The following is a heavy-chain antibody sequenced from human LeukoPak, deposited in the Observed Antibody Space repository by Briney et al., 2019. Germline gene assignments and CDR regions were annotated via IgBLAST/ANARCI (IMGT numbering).Heavy chain of an antibody. J-gene: IGHJ4*02. Sequence: GGSLRLSCAASGFNFRDAAMTWVRQAPGKGLEWVSLISFSGDNSYYADSVKGRFTISRDNSKNTLYLQMNSLRAEDTAVYYCAKDHDSSGYYYSWGQGTLVTVSS. D-gene: IGHD3-22*01. CDR2: ISFSGDNS. CDR3: AKDHDSSGYYYS. V-gene: IGHV3-23*01. CDR1: GFNFRDAA.